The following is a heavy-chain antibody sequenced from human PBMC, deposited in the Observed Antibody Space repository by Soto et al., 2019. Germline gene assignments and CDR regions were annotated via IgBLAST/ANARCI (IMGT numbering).Heavy chain of an antibody. CDR3: ARHANSWXGSNRHNHTYCYYGLDF. CDR1: GYSFTSYW. J-gene: IGHJ6*02. D-gene: IGHD6-13*01. Sequence: PGESLKISCKVSGYSFTSYWIGWIRQIPGKGLEWMGVIYPGDSDTRYSTSFQGQVTISADSSISTAYLQGSSLKASDTAVYYCARHANSWXGSNRHNHTYCYYGLDFWGHGTTVTVSS. V-gene: IGHV5-51*01. CDR2: IYPGDSDT.